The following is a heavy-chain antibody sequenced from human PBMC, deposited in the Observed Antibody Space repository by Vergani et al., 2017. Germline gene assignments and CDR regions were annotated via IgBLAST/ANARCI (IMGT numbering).Heavy chain of an antibody. J-gene: IGHJ4*02. CDR1: GFTFSSYA. D-gene: IGHD6-19*01. Sequence: QVQLVESGGGVVQPGRSLRLSCAASGFTFSSYAMHWVRKAPGKGLEWVAVISYDGSNKYYADSVKGRFTISRDNSKNTLYLQMNSLRAEDTAVYYCARDGGGWYPGFDYWGQGTLVTVSS. V-gene: IGHV3-30*01. CDR2: ISYDGSNK. CDR3: ARDGGGWYPGFDY.